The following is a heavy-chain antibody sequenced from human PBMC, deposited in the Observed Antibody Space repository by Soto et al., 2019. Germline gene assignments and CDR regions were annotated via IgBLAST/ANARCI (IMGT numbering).Heavy chain of an antibody. CDR2: RNPDSGHT. Sequence: QVQLVQSGAEVRTPGPSVKVSGKASGKTLTSYDINWLRKPTGQGLKWRGWRNPDSGHTGYVQKFKGRVTMTRNTAISTAYMELSSLRSEDTAVYYCARSGGGSNVNFDYWGQGTLVTVSS. CDR1: GKTLTSYD. D-gene: IGHD2-15*01. CDR3: ARSGGGSNVNFDY. J-gene: IGHJ4*02. V-gene: IGHV1-8*01.